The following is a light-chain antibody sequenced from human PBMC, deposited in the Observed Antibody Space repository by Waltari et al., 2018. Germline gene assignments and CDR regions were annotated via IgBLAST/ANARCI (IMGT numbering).Light chain of an antibody. CDR1: SSDIGGYDS. CDR2: DII. CDR3: SSYAPSSTV. Sequence: QSALTQPASVSGSPGQSIPISCTGTSSDIGGYDSVSWYQQHPGKAPKLMIYDIIKRPSGVSDRFSGSKSGNTASLTISGLQAEDEADYYCSSYAPSSTVFGGGTKLTVL. V-gene: IGLV2-14*03. J-gene: IGLJ2*01.